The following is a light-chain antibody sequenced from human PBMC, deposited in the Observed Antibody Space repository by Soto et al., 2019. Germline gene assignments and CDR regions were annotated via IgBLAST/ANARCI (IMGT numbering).Light chain of an antibody. CDR1: QSISRR. J-gene: IGKJ2*01. CDR2: DAS. Sequence: DIQMTQSPSTLSASVGDRVTITCRASQSISRRLAWYQQKPGKAPKFLIYDASSLQSEVPSRFSGSGSGTESTLAICSLQPNNFPTYYCQQYNSYSGYNFGLRTKLEIK. CDR3: QQYNSYSGYN. V-gene: IGKV1-5*01.